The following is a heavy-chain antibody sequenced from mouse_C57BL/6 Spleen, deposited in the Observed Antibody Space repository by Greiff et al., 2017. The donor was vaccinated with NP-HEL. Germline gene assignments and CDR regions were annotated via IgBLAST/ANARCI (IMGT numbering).Heavy chain of an antibody. J-gene: IGHJ4*01. V-gene: IGHV1-76*01. Sequence: QVQLKESGAELVRPGASVKLSCKASGYTFTDYYINWVKQRPGQGLEWIARIYPGSGNTYYNEKFKGKATLTAEKSSSTAYMQLSSLTSEDSAVYFCARDSSGPYAMDCWGQGTSVTVAS. CDR1: GYTFTDYY. D-gene: IGHD3-2*02. CDR3: ARDSSGPYAMDC. CDR2: IYPGSGNT.